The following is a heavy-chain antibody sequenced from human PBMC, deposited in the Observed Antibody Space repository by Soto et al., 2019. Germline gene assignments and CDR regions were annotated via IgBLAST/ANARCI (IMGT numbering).Heavy chain of an antibody. D-gene: IGHD3-16*01. CDR2: IYYSGST. CDR3: ARDHGAYYYYGMDV. Sequence: SETLSLTCTVSGGSISSYYWSWIRQPPGKGLEWIGYIYYSGSTNYNPSLKSRVTISVDTSKNQFSLKLSSVTAADTAVYYCARDHGAYYYYGMDVWGQGTTVTVSS. J-gene: IGHJ6*02. V-gene: IGHV4-59*01. CDR1: GGSISSYY.